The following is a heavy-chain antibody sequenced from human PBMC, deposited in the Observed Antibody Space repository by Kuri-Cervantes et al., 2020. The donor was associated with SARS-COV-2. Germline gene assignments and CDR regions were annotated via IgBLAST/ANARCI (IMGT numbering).Heavy chain of an antibody. J-gene: IGHJ6*02. CDR1: GFTFSNYG. CDR3: ARPRKPVYYYHGMDV. V-gene: IGHV3-30*03. CDR2: ISDDEGSK. Sequence: GGSLRLSCVASGFTFSNYGMHWVRQAPGKGLEWVAVISDDEGSKHYADSVNGRFTISRDKSKNTLYLQMTSLRPGDTAIYYCARPRKPVYYYHGMDVWGQGTMVTVSS.